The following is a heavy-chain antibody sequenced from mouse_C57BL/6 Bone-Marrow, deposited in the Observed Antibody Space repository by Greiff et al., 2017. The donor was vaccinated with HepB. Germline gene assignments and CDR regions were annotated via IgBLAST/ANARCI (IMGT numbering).Heavy chain of an antibody. CDR2: SRNKANDYTT. J-gene: IGHJ1*03. V-gene: IGHV7-1*01. D-gene: IGHD2-3*01. CDR1: GFTFSDFY. CDR3: ARDATDDGYYPSYWYFDV. Sequence: EVMLVESGGGLVQSGRSLRLSCATSGFTFSDFYMEWVRQAPGKGLEWIAASRNKANDYTTEYSASVKGRFIVSRDTSQSILYLQMNALRAEDTAIYYCARDATDDGYYPSYWYFDVWGTGTTVTVSS.